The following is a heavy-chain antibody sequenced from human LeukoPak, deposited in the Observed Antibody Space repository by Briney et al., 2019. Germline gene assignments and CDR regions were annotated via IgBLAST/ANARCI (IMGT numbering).Heavy chain of an antibody. D-gene: IGHD3-10*01. CDR2: IIPIFGTA. J-gene: IGHJ6*02. CDR1: GGTFSSYA. CDR3: ARSPLLWFGETSNYYYYGMDV. Sequence: ASVKVSCKASGGTFSSYAISWVRQAPGQGLEWMGGIIPIFGTANYAQKFQGRVTITADESTSTAYMELSRLRSDDTAVYYCARSPLLWFGETSNYYYYGMDVWGQGTTVTVSS. V-gene: IGHV1-69*13.